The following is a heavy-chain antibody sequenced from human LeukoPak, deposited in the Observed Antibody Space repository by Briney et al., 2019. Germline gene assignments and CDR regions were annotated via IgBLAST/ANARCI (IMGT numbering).Heavy chain of an antibody. V-gene: IGHV3-30*02. CDR2: IRYDGSNE. Sequence: PGGSLRLSCAASGFTFSSYAMSWVRQAPGKGLEWVAFIRYDGSNEYYADSVKGRFTISRDNSKNTMYLQMNSLRAEDTAVYYCAKDTNSGWSYFDYWGQGTLVTVSS. J-gene: IGHJ4*02. CDR3: AKDTNSGWSYFDY. D-gene: IGHD6-19*01. CDR1: GFTFSSYA.